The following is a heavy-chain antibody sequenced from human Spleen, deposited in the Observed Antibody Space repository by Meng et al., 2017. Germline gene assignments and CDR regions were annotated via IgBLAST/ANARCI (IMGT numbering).Heavy chain of an antibody. Sequence: GGSLRLSCKGSGYSFTSYWIGWVRQMPGKGLEWMGIIYPGDSDTRYSPSFQGQVTISADKSISTAYLQWSSLKASDTAMYYCARRGGYCSSTSCYDRPYYYYGMDVWGQGTTVTVSS. CDR1: GYSFTSYW. V-gene: IGHV5-51*01. D-gene: IGHD2-2*01. J-gene: IGHJ6*02. CDR3: ARRGGYCSSTSCYDRPYYYYGMDV. CDR2: IYPGDSDT.